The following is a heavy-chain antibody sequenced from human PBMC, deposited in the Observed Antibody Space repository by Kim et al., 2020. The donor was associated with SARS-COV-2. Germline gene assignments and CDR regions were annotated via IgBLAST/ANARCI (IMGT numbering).Heavy chain of an antibody. CDR3: ARFCSSTSCYSVDLPLSHPGYYGMDV. Sequence: SVKVSCKASGGTFSSYAISWVRQAPGQGLEWMGGIIPIFGTANYAQKFQGRVTITADESTSTAYMELSSLRSEDTAVYYCARFCSSTSCYSVDLPLSHPGYYGMDVWGQGTTVTVSS. CDR1: GGTFSSYA. CDR2: IIPIFGTA. J-gene: IGHJ6*02. D-gene: IGHD2-2*02. V-gene: IGHV1-69*13.